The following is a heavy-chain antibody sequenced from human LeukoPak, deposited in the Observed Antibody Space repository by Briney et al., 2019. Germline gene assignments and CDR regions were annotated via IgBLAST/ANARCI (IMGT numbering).Heavy chain of an antibody. D-gene: IGHD6-25*01. Sequence: GGSLRLSCAASGFTFSSYWMSWVRQAPGKGLEWVANIKQDGSEKYYVDSVKGRFTISRDNAMNSLYLQMNSLRAEDTAVYYCARDRRGSQAAQTFDYWGQGTLVTVSS. J-gene: IGHJ4*02. CDR3: ARDRRGSQAAQTFDY. CDR2: IKQDGSEK. CDR1: GFTFSSYW. V-gene: IGHV3-7*03.